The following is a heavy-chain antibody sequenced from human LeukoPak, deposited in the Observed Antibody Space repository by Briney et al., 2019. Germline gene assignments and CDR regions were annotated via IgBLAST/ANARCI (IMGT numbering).Heavy chain of an antibody. D-gene: IGHD1-26*01. Sequence: GGSLRLSCAASGFTFYDYPMHWVRHAPGKGLEGVSGISWNSGTIVYAHSVKGRFTISRDNAKNSLYLQMNSLRDDDMALYYCARGNSGSYSQDWFDPWGQGTLVTVSS. V-gene: IGHV3-9*03. CDR3: ARGNSGSYSQDWFDP. J-gene: IGHJ5*02. CDR1: GFTFYDYP. CDR2: ISWNSGTI.